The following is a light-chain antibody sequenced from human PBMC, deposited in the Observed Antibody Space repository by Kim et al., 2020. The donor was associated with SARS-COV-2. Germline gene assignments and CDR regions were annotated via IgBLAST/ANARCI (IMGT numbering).Light chain of an antibody. CDR3: QQYGRSSG. Sequence: SPGERGTLYGSASQAISSSYLAWYQQKPGQAPRLHISGASSRATGIPDRFSGSGSGTDFTVTISRLEPEEVAVYDCQQYGRSSGFGQGTKVHIK. J-gene: IGKJ1*01. CDR2: GAS. CDR1: QAISSSY. V-gene: IGKV3-20*01.